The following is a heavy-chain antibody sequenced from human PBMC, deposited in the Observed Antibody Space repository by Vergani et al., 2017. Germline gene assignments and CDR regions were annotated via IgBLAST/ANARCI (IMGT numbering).Heavy chain of an antibody. J-gene: IGHJ3*02. CDR1: GFTFDDYG. CDR3: ARDPETYYDFWSSYGNDAFDI. D-gene: IGHD3-3*01. V-gene: IGHV3-21*01. CDR2: ISSSSSYI. Sequence: EVQLVESGGGVVRPGGSLRLSCAASGFTFDDYGMSWVRQAPGKGLEWVSSISSSSSYIYYADSVKGRFTISRDNAKNSLYLQMNSLRAEDTAVYYCARDPETYYDFWSSYGNDAFDIWGQGTMVTVSS.